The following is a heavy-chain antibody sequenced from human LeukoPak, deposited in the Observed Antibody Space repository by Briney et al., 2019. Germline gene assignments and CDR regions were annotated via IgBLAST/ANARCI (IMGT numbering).Heavy chain of an antibody. CDR2: ISYDGSNN. V-gene: IGHV3-30-3*01. J-gene: IGHJ3*02. CDR3: ARAKVRSSGWLDAFDI. D-gene: IGHD6-19*01. CDR1: AFTFSSYA. Sequence: ARSLRLSCAAYAFTFSSYAMHWVGQAPGKGLEWVAVISYDGSNNYYADSVKGRFTISRDNSKNTLYLQMNSLRAEDTALYYCARAKVRSSGWLDAFDIWGQGTMVAVSS.